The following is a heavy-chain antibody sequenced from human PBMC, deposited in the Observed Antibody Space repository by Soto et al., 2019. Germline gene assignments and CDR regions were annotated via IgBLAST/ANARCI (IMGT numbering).Heavy chain of an antibody. J-gene: IGHJ5*02. Sequence: PGGSLRLSCTASGFTFGDYAMSWVRQAPGKRLEWVGFIRSKAYGGTTEYAASVKGRFTISRDDSKSIAYLQMNSLKTEDTAVYYCTSSIVAAAENWFDPWGQGTLVTVSS. D-gene: IGHD6-13*01. V-gene: IGHV3-49*04. CDR3: TSSIVAAAENWFDP. CDR2: IRSKAYGGTT. CDR1: GFTFGDYA.